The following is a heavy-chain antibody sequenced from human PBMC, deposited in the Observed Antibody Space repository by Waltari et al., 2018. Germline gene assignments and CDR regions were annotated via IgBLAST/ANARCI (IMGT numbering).Heavy chain of an antibody. CDR3: AKDRRRYSGWVDY. V-gene: IGHV3-43D*03. D-gene: IGHD6-19*01. CDR1: GFTFDDYA. CDR2: ISWKDRTT. J-gene: IGHJ4*02. Sequence: EVQLVESGGVVVQPGGSLSFSCAASGFTFDDYAMHWVRQAPGKVREWVWWISWKDRTTSYADSVRGQFTISRDNNKNALYLKMNSLRAEDNAMYYCAKDRRRYSGWVDYWGQGTLVTVSA.